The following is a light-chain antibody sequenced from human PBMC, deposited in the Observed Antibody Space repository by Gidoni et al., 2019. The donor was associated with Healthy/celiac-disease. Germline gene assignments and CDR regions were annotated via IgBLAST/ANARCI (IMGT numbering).Light chain of an antibody. Sequence: SSELTQVPAVSVALGQTVRSYYASWYQQKPGQAPVLVSYGKNNRPSGFPDRFSGTSSGNTASLTITGAQAEDEADYYCDSRDSSGNHLVFGGGTKLTVL. J-gene: IGLJ2*01. CDR3: DSRDSSGNHLV. CDR2: GKN. CDR1: SYY. V-gene: IGLV3-19*01.